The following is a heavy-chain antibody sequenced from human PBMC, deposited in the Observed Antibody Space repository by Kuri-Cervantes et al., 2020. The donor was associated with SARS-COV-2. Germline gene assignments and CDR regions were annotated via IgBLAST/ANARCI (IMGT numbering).Heavy chain of an antibody. Sequence: SLKISCAASGFTFDDYAMHWVRQPPGKGLEWVSGISWNSNNIDYMDSVKGRFTISRDNAKNSLYLQMNSLRAEDTAVYYCARGKPTYYYDSSGYYYEYYFDYWGQGTLVTVSS. V-gene: IGHV3-9*01. CDR1: GFTFDDYA. J-gene: IGHJ4*02. CDR3: ARGKPTYYYDSSGYYYEYYFDY. D-gene: IGHD3-22*01. CDR2: ISWNSNNI.